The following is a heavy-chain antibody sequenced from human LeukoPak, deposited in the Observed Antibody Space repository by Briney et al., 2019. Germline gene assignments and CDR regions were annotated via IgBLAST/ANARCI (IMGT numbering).Heavy chain of an antibody. V-gene: IGHV4-4*07. Sequence: SGTLSLTCTVSGGSLSSYYWSWIRQPAGKGLEWIGRIYASGSTNYNPSLKSRVTMSVDTSKNQFSLKLTSVTAADTAVYYCARVSDYYDSSGYPRPYYFDYWGQGTLVTVSS. CDR1: GGSLSSYY. J-gene: IGHJ4*02. D-gene: IGHD3-22*01. CDR2: IYASGST. CDR3: ARVSDYYDSSGYPRPYYFDY.